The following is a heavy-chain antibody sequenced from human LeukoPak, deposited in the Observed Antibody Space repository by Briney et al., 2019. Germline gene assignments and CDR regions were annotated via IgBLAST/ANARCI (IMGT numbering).Heavy chain of an antibody. V-gene: IGHV4-39*01. CDR3: ARSKRVQWLVLAYFDY. CDR1: GGSISSSSYY. Sequence: SETLSLTCTVSGGSISSSSYYWGWIRQPPGEGLEWIGSIYYSGSTYHNPSLKSRVTISVDTSKNQFSLQLNSVTPEDTAVYYCARSKRVQWLVLAYFDYWGQGTLVTVSS. D-gene: IGHD6-19*01. J-gene: IGHJ4*02. CDR2: IYYSGST.